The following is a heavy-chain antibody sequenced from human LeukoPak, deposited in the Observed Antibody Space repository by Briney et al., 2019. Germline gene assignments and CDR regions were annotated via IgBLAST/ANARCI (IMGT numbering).Heavy chain of an antibody. J-gene: IGHJ6*04. CDR2: INPNSGGT. CDR1: GYTFTGYY. Sequence: ASVKVSCKASGYTFTGYYMHWVRQAPGQGLEWMGWINPNSGGTNYAQKFQGWVTMTRDTSISTAYMELSRLRSDDTAVYYCARGGGYYLSLYYYYGMDVWGKGTTVTVSS. CDR3: ARGGGYYLSLYYYYGMDV. D-gene: IGHD2-21*02. V-gene: IGHV1-2*04.